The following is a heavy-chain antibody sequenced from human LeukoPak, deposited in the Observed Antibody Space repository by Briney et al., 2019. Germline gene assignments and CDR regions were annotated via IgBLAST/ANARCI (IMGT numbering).Heavy chain of an antibody. CDR2: ISGSGSYI. CDR3: VRERYHGSGAPKFDY. Sequence: PGGSLRLSCAASGFTFSDYSMNWVRQTPRKGLEWVSCISGSGSYIYYADSVKGRFTISRGNAKNSLNLQVNSLRAEDTAVYYCVRERYHGSGAPKFDYWGQGTLVTVSS. CDR1: GFTFSDYS. D-gene: IGHD3-10*01. V-gene: IGHV3-21*01. J-gene: IGHJ4*02.